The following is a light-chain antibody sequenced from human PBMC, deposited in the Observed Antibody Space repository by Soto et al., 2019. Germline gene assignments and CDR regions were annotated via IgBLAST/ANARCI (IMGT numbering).Light chain of an antibody. V-gene: IGKV3D-15*01. CDR3: QQYNNWPLT. J-gene: IGKJ4*01. CDR2: GAS. CDR1: QSVSSN. Sequence: EIVLTQSPGTLSLSPGEGVTLSCRASQSVSSNLAWYQQKPGQAPRLLIYGASTRATGIPARFSGSGSGTELTITISSLQSEDFAVYDCQQYNNWPLTFGGGTKVDIK.